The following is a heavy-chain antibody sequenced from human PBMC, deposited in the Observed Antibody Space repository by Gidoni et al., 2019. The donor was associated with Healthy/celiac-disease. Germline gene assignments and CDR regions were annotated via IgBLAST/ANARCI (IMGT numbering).Heavy chain of an antibody. CDR3: ARGDDIVVVPAAMQLDY. CDR1: GVTFSSYG. CDR2: IWYDGSNK. V-gene: IGHV3-33*01. J-gene: IGHJ4*02. Sequence: QVQLVESGGGVVQPGRSLRLSCAASGVTFSSYGMHWVRQAPGKGLEWVAVIWYDGSNKYYADSVKGRFTISRDNSKNTLYLQMNSLRAEDTAVYYCARGDDIVVVPAAMQLDYWGQGTLVTVSS. D-gene: IGHD2-2*01.